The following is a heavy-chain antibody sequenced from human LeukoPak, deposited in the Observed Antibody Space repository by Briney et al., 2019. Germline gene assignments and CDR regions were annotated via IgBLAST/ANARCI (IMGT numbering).Heavy chain of an antibody. J-gene: IGHJ4*02. CDR3: ARGGDYYDILTGYPSGRYYFDY. V-gene: IGHV4-59*01. D-gene: IGHD3-9*01. CDR2: IYYSGST. Sequence: SETLSLTCTVSGGSISSYYWSWIRQPTGKGLEWIGYIYYSGSTNYNPSLKSRVTISVDTSKNQFSLKLSSVTAADTAVYYCARGGDYYDILTGYPSGRYYFDYWGQGTLVTVSS. CDR1: GGSISSYY.